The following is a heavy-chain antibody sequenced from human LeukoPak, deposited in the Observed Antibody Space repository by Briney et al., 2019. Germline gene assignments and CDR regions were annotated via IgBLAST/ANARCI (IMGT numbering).Heavy chain of an antibody. D-gene: IGHD2-15*01. J-gene: IGHJ3*02. CDR1: GYTFTDYY. CDR3: ARDSTDYSHAFDI. V-gene: IGHV1-69*13. Sequence: SVKVSCKASGYTFTDYYMHWVRQAPGQGLEWMGGIIPIFGTANYAQKFQGRVTITADESTSTAYMELSSLRSEDTAVYYCARDSTDYSHAFDIWGQGTMVTVSS. CDR2: IIPIFGTA.